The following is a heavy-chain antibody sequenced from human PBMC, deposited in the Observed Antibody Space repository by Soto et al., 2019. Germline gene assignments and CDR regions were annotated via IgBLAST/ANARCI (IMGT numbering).Heavy chain of an antibody. Sequence: SETLSLTCAVSGGSISSGGYSWSWIRQPPGKGLEWIGYIYHSGSTYYNPSLKSRVTISVDRSKNQFSLKLSSVTAADTAVYYCARGDYDFWSGYYTGWFDPWGQGXLVTVSS. D-gene: IGHD3-3*01. V-gene: IGHV4-30-2*01. CDR3: ARGDYDFWSGYYTGWFDP. CDR1: GGSISSGGYS. CDR2: IYHSGST. J-gene: IGHJ5*02.